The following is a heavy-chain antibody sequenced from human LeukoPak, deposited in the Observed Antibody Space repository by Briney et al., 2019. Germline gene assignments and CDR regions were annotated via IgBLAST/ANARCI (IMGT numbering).Heavy chain of an antibody. D-gene: IGHD6-19*01. CDR3: ARARGSSSGGGHDYYSLDV. V-gene: IGHV4-34*01. CDR1: GGSFSGHY. Sequence: SETLSLTCAVYGGSFSGHYWSWIRQPPGKGLEWIGEVTDRGNVKYNPSLRSRVTMSVDTAKSQFSVKLRSMTAADTSVFFCARARGSSSGGGHDYYSLDVWGQGTTVTVSS. J-gene: IGHJ6*02. CDR2: VTDRGNV.